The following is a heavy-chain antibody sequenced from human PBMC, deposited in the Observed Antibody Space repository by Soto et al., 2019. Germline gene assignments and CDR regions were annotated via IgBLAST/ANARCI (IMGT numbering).Heavy chain of an antibody. CDR2: MTPKSGYT. CDR1: GYTFTDYD. CDR3: TRNLYNTGDFDH. Sequence: QVQLMQSGAEVRKPGASVKVSCKASGYTFTDYDINWVRQATGQGLEWLGWMTPKSGYTGYAQKFQGRVTLTRDPSRGTAYMELSSLTSEDTAVYYCTRNLYNTGDFDHWGQGTLVTVSS. V-gene: IGHV1-8*02. J-gene: IGHJ4*02. D-gene: IGHD1-20*01.